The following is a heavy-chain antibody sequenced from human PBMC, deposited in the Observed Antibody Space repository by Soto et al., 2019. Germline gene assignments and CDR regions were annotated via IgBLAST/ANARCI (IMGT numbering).Heavy chain of an antibody. J-gene: IGHJ6*04. CDR3: ARGWFGPDV. CDR1: GFTLSGRS. D-gene: IGHD3-10*01. Sequence: ELQLVESGGVLVQPGGSLRLSCAASGFTLSGRSMHWVRQAPGQELVWDSGLDNAGTDSTYADSVKGRFTSSRDNAKNMLYLQMNSLRVEHTAVYYCARGWFGPDVWGKGTTATVSS. CDR2: LDNAGTDS. V-gene: IGHV3-74*01.